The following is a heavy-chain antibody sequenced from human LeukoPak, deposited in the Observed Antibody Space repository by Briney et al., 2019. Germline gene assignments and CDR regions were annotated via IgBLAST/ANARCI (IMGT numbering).Heavy chain of an antibody. CDR3: AKDSGIQSFDY. J-gene: IGHJ4*02. D-gene: IGHD5-18*01. CDR1: GFTFDDYA. CDR2: IIWNSGSI. Sequence: GGSLRLSCAASGFTFDDYAMQWVRQAPGKGLEWVSGIIWNSGSIGYADSVKGRFTISRDNTKNSLYLQMNSLRAEVMALYYCAKDSGIQSFDYWGQGTLVTVSS. V-gene: IGHV3-9*03.